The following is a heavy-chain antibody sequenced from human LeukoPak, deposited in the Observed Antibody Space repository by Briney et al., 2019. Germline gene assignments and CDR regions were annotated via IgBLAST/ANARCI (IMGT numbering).Heavy chain of an antibody. D-gene: IGHD1-26*01. Sequence: GGSLRLSCAASGFTFISYGMHWVRQAPGKGLEWVAVIWYDGSNKYYADSVKGRFTISRDNSKNTLYLQMNSLRAEDTAVYYCAKDPPGIVGATGEDYWGQGTLVTVSS. J-gene: IGHJ4*02. CDR1: GFTFISYG. V-gene: IGHV3-33*06. CDR3: AKDPPGIVGATGEDY. CDR2: IWYDGSNK.